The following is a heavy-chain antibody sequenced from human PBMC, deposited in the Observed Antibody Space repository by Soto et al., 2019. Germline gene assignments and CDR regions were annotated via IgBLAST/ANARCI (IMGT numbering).Heavy chain of an antibody. V-gene: IGHV4-31*03. D-gene: IGHD3-10*01. CDR1: GGSISSGGYY. CDR3: ARGRATRSGSYKLIFDY. Sequence: QVQLQESGPGLVKPSQTLSLTCTVSGGSISSGGYYWSWIRQHPGKGLEWIGYIYYSGSTYYNPSLKSRVTISVDTSKNQFSMKLSAVTAADTAVYYCARGRATRSGSYKLIFDYWGQGTLVTVSS. J-gene: IGHJ4*02. CDR2: IYYSGST.